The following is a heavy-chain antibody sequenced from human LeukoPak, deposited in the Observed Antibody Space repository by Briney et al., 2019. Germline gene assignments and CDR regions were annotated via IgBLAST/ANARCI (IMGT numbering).Heavy chain of an antibody. J-gene: IGHJ4*02. D-gene: IGHD2-2*01. Sequence: PGGSLRLSCAASGFTFSSCWMSWVRQAPGKGPEWVANIKQDGSEKYYVDSVKGRFAISRDNAKNSLYLQMNSLRAEDTAVYYCARGGLLKYQLAIDYWGQGTLVTVSS. V-gene: IGHV3-7*05. CDR2: IKQDGSEK. CDR1: GFTFSSCW. CDR3: ARGGLLKYQLAIDY.